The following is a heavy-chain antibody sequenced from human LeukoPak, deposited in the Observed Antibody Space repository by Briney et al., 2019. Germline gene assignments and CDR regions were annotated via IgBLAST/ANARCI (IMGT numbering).Heavy chain of an antibody. V-gene: IGHV3-66*01. D-gene: IGHD3-22*01. CDR3: ARAPGDSSGYYYSFDY. Sequence: PGGSLRLSCAASGFTFSSYAMSWVRQAPGKGLEWVSVIYSGGSTYYADSVKGRFTISRDNSKNTLYLQMNSLRAEDTAVYYCARAPGDSSGYYYSFDYWGQGTLVTVSS. J-gene: IGHJ4*02. CDR1: GFTFSSYA. CDR2: IYSGGST.